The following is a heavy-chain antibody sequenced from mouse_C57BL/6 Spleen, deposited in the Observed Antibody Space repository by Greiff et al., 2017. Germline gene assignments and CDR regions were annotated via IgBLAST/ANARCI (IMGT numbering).Heavy chain of an antibody. J-gene: IGHJ2*01. D-gene: IGHD2-4*01. CDR2: IDPSDSET. Sequence: QVQLQQPGAELVRPGSSVKLSCKASGYTFTSYWMHWVKQRPIQGLEWIGNIDPSDSETHYNQKFKDKATLTVGKSSSTAYMRLCSLTSEDSSVYYCARGIYYDSYYFDYWGQGTTLTVSS. CDR1: GYTFTSYW. CDR3: ARGIYYDSYYFDY. V-gene: IGHV1-52*01.